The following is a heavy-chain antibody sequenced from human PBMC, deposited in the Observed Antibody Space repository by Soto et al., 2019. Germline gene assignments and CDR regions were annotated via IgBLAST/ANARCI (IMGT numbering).Heavy chain of an antibody. CDR1: GGSFGVGDSY. CDR2: IYYSGST. V-gene: IGHV4-30-4*01. J-gene: IGHJ6*02. CDR3: ARDMRWAPTDV. D-gene: IGHD2-2*01. Sequence: QRRRPGPGLGKPHRTLSLTALFSGGSFGVGDSYWVGIGQPPGKGLEWIGYIYYSGSTYYNPSLKSRVTISVDTSKNQFSLKLSSVTAADTAVYYCARDMRWAPTDVWGQGTTVTVSS.